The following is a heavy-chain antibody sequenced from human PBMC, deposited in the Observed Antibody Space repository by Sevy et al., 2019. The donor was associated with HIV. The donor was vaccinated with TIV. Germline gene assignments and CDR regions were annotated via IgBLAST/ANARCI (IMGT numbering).Heavy chain of an antibody. Sequence: GGSLRLSCAGSGFTFSSYAMNWVRQAPGKGLEWVSAISGNGGSTFYADSVKGRFSISRDNSKNTLYLQMNSLSAEDTARYYGEKDLLIVVREGMDVWGQGTTVTVSS. J-gene: IGHJ6*02. CDR2: ISGNGGST. CDR1: GFTFSSYA. D-gene: IGHD2-2*01. V-gene: IGHV3-23*01. CDR3: EKDLLIVVREGMDV.